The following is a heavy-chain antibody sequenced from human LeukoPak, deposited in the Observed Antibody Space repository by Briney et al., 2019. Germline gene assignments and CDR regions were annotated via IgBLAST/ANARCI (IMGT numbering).Heavy chain of an antibody. CDR3: ARHDLVAARRSWFDP. V-gene: IGHV4-39*01. Sequence: SETLSLTCTVSGGSISSSSYYWGWIRQPPGKGLEWIGSIYYSGSTYYNPSLKSRVTISVDTSKNQFSLKLSSVTAADTAVYYCARHDLVAARRSWFDPWGQGTLVTVSS. CDR1: GGSISSSSYY. CDR2: IYYSGST. D-gene: IGHD6-6*01. J-gene: IGHJ5*02.